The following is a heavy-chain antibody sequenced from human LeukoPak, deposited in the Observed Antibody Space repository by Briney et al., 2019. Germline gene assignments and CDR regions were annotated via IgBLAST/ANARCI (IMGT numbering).Heavy chain of an antibody. J-gene: IGHJ4*02. Sequence: SETLSLTSTVSGGSISSSSYYWGWIRQPPGKGLEWIGSIYYSGSTYYNPSLKSRVTISVDTSKNQFSLKLSSVTAADTAVYYCASYGGNSPFDYWGQGTLVTVSS. D-gene: IGHD4-23*01. V-gene: IGHV4-39*07. CDR2: IYYSGST. CDR3: ASYGGNSPFDY. CDR1: GGSISSSSYY.